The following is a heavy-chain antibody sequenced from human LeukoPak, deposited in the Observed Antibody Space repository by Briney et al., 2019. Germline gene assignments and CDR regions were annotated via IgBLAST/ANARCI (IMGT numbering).Heavy chain of an antibody. Sequence: GGSLEIYCKISGYNLTNNWIGWVRQVPGKGLEWMGLIYPGYSDAKYSPSFQGQVTLSVDASISTAYLQLSGLSASDTAIYYCVRFALTSSLDHWGQGTLVTVSS. V-gene: IGHV5-51*01. CDR1: GYNLTNNW. CDR3: VRFALTSSLDH. D-gene: IGHD6-13*01. CDR2: IYPGYSDA. J-gene: IGHJ5*02.